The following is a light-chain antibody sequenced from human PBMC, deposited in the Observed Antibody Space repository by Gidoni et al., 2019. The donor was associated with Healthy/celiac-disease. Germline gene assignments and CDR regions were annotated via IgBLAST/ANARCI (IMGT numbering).Light chain of an antibody. CDR1: QSVSSY. Sequence: EIVLTPSPATLSLSPGERANLSCRASQSVSSYLAWYQQQPGQAPRLLIYDASNRATGIPARFSGSGSGTDFTLTISSLEPEDFAVYYCQQRSNWPKSITFGQGTRLEIK. V-gene: IGKV3-11*01. J-gene: IGKJ5*01. CDR3: QQRSNWPKSIT. CDR2: DAS.